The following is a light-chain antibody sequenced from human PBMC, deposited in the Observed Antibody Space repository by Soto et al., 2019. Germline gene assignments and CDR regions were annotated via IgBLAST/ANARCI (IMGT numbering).Light chain of an antibody. Sequence: QSVLTQPPSVSGAPGQRVTISCTGSSSNIGAGYDVHWYQQLPGTAPKPLISGNSNRPSGVPDRFSGSQSGTSASLAITGLQAEDEADYYCQSYDTSLSGSVFGGGTKLTVL. J-gene: IGLJ2*01. CDR2: GNS. CDR1: SSNIGAGYD. V-gene: IGLV1-40*01. CDR3: QSYDTSLSGSV.